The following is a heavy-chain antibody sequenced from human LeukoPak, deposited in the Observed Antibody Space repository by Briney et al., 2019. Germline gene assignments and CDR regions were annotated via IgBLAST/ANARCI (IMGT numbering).Heavy chain of an antibody. CDR2: TLYRSKWHN. CDR3: ARIVGGQVDC. V-gene: IGHV6-1*01. CDR1: GDSLSSNSAA. J-gene: IGHJ4*02. Sequence: QTPSLTCALSGDSLSSNSAAWNWPRQSPSRGLEWLGRTLYRSKWHNGYAVSVKSRITIKPDTSKNQFSLQLNSVTPEDTAVYYCARIVGGQVDCWGQGTVVTVSS. D-gene: IGHD3-22*01.